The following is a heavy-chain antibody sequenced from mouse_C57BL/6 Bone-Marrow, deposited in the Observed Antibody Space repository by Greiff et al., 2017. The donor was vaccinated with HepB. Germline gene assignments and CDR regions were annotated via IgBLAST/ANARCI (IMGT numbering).Heavy chain of an antibody. CDR1: GFTFSSYA. Sequence: EVHLVESGEGLVKPGGSLKLSCAASGFTFSSYAMSWVRQTPEKRLEWVAYISSGGDYIYYADTVKGRFTISRDNARNTLYLQMSSLKSEDTAMYYCTRESLPTVYFDYWGQGTTLTVSS. CDR3: TRESLPTVYFDY. J-gene: IGHJ2*01. CDR2: ISSGGDYI. D-gene: IGHD1-1*01. V-gene: IGHV5-9-1*02.